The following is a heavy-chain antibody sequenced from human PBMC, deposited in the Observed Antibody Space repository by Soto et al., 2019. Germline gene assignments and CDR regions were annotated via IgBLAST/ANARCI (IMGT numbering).Heavy chain of an antibody. CDR2: ITSSSSYI. V-gene: IGHV3-21*01. J-gene: IGHJ4*02. D-gene: IGHD3-22*01. Sequence: GGSLRLSCAASGFTFSLYSMIWVRQAPGKGLEWVASITSSSSYIYYEDSLKGRFTISRDNAKNSLFLQLDSLRAEDTAVYFCVRARSTDSRPDYWGQGTLVTVST. CDR3: VRARSTDSRPDY. CDR1: GFTFSLYS.